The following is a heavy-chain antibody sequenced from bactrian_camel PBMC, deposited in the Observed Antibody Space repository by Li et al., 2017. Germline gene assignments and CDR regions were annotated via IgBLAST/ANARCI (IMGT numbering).Heavy chain of an antibody. Sequence: HVQLVESGGGSVQPGGSLRLSCAATGFTFSNYWMYWVRQAPGKGLEWVSTIRSGGDNTYYPDSVKGRFTVSRDNAKNTLYLHMNSLKYEDTAVYYCASLSAVASTSMKSHWGQGTQVTVS. V-gene: IGHV3S1*01. CDR3: ASLSAVASTSMKSH. J-gene: IGHJ4*01. CDR2: IRSGGDNT. CDR1: GFTFSNYW. D-gene: IGHD4*01.